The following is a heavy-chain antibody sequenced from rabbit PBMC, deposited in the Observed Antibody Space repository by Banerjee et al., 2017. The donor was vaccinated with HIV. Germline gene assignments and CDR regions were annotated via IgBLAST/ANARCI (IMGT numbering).Heavy chain of an antibody. Sequence: QEQLEESGGDLVKPEGSLTLTCTASGFSFSSSAWIWWVRQAPGKGLEWIACINSSSGNTVYATWAKGRFTISKTSSTTVALQMTSLTAADTATYFCARGNADHANYGYVYYFNLWGPGTLVTVS. CDR2: INSSSGNT. J-gene: IGHJ4*01. V-gene: IGHV1S45*01. D-gene: IGHD3-1*01. CDR3: ARGNADHANYGYVYYFNL. CDR1: GFSFSSSAW.